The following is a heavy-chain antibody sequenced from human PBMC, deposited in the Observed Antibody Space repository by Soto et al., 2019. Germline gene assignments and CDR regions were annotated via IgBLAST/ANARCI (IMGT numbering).Heavy chain of an antibody. J-gene: IGHJ4*02. Sequence: QVQLQESGPGLVKPSGTLSLTCAVSGGSISSSNWWSWVRQPPGKGLEWIGEIYHSGSTNYNPSLKSRVTLSVEKSKNAFSLKLRSVTASATAVYYCASQPHWGGGGLPPRVDYWGQGTLVTVSS. CDR1: GGSISSSNW. D-gene: IGHD3-16*01. V-gene: IGHV4-4*02. CDR2: IYHSGST. CDR3: ASQPHWGGGGLPPRVDY.